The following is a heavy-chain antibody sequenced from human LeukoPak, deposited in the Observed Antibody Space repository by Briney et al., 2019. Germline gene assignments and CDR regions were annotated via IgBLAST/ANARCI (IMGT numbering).Heavy chain of an antibody. Sequence: SVKVSCKASGGTFSSYAISWVRQAPGQGLEWMGGIIPIFGTANYAQEFQGRVTITADESTSTAYMELSSLRSEDTAVYYCARGDYYDILTGLDPWGQGTLVTVSS. CDR2: IIPIFGTA. V-gene: IGHV1-69*01. J-gene: IGHJ5*02. D-gene: IGHD3-9*01. CDR3: ARGDYYDILTGLDP. CDR1: GGTFSSYA.